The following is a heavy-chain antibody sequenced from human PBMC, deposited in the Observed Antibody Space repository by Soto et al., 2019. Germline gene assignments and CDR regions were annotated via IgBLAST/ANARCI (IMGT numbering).Heavy chain of an antibody. CDR1: GFTFSSYG. V-gene: IGHV3-33*01. Sequence: GGSLRLSCAASGFTFSSYGMHWVRQAPGKGLEWVAVIWYDGSNKYYADSVKGRFTISRDNSKNTLYLQMNSLRAEDTAVYYCARDDLVTYSSSSDVNRGLPDYWGQGTLVTVSS. CDR3: ARDDLVTYSSSSDVNRGLPDY. CDR2: IWYDGSNK. D-gene: IGHD6-6*01. J-gene: IGHJ4*02.